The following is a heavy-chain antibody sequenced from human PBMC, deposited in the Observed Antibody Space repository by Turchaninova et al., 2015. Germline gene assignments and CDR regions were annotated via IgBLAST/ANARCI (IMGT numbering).Heavy chain of an antibody. CDR3: AKGYYNILTGYPKNFEN. CDR1: GGSISTTTYD. V-gene: IGHV4-39*07. D-gene: IGHD3-9*01. Sequence: QLQLQESGPGLVKSSGTLSPTCQVSGGSISTTTYDWAWSRPPPGKGLEWIWSVFHSGSTYHNPSLKSRVTLSVDTSTNQFSLKVTSLTAADTAVYYCAKGYYNILTGYPKNFENWGQGTLVTVSS. CDR2: VFHSGST. J-gene: IGHJ4*02.